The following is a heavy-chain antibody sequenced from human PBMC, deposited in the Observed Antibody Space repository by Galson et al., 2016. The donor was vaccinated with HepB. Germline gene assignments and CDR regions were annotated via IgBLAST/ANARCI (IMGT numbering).Heavy chain of an antibody. V-gene: IGHV4-59*01. CDR2: IYYSGST. J-gene: IGHJ4*02. D-gene: IGHD3-22*01. CDR1: GGSISSFY. Sequence: ETLSLTCTVSGGSISSFYWSWIRQPPGQGLEWIGYIYYSGSTPYNPSFKSRVTISVDTSKSQFSLNLRSVTAADTAVFYFARDRDSSSYYSLVYWGQGTPVTVSS. CDR3: ARDRDSSSYYSLVY.